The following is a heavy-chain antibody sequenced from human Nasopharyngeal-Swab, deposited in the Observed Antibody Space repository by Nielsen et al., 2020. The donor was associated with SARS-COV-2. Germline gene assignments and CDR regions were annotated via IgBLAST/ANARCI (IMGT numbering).Heavy chain of an antibody. Sequence: GGSLRLSCVASGYSFRTYGMSWVRQAPGKGLEWVAAIVGSGDISGSGGNTYYADSVKGRFTISRDNAKNSLYLQMNSLRIEDTAVYYCARDTPAMFAYWGQGTLVTVSS. CDR2: IVGSGDISGSGGNT. CDR3: ARDTPAMFAY. CDR1: GYSFRTYG. J-gene: IGHJ4*02. V-gene: IGHV3-23*01.